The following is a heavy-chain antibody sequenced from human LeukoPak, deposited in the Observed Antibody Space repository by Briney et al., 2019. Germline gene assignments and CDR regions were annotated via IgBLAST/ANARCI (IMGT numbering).Heavy chain of an antibody. J-gene: IGHJ4*02. Sequence: SVKVSCKASGCTSNSHAISWVRQAPGQGLEWMGRIIPNLGTTNRAQNFQDRVTLTADKSTNTAYMERTSLTSDDTAVYYCATTNDGGGYQWGDFFDFWGQGTLVTVSS. D-gene: IGHD3-22*01. CDR3: ATTNDGGGYQWGDFFDF. V-gene: IGHV1-69*04. CDR1: GCTSNSHA. CDR2: IIPNLGTT.